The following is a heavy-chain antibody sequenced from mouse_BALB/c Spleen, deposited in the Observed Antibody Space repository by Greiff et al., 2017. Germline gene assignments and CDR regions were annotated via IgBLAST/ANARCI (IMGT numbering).Heavy chain of an antibody. J-gene: IGHJ2*01. D-gene: IGHD2-3*01. Sequence: EVNLVESGGGLVKPGGSLKLSCAASGFTFSSYAMSWVRQTPEKRLEWVASISSGGSTYYPDSVKGRFTISRDNARNILYLQMSSLRSEDTAMYYCARGDGPGFDYWGQGTTLTVSS. CDR1: GFTFSSYA. CDR3: ARGDGPGFDY. CDR2: ISSGGST. V-gene: IGHV5-6-5*01.